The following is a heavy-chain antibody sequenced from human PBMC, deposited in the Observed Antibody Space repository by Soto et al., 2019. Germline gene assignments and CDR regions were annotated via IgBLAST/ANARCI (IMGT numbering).Heavy chain of an antibody. V-gene: IGHV1-69*01. D-gene: IGHD2-2*01. Sequence: QAQLEQSGGEVKKPGSSVKVSCKASRVAFSKFIVTWVRQAPGVGLEWVGGIIPVFGTANYAQKFQGRVTITADESTSTSYMEVNNLISEDTAVYYCAKVRYSSPMGDYYGMDVWGQGTTVTVSS. J-gene: IGHJ6*02. CDR2: IIPVFGTA. CDR1: RVAFSKFI. CDR3: AKVRYSSPMGDYYGMDV.